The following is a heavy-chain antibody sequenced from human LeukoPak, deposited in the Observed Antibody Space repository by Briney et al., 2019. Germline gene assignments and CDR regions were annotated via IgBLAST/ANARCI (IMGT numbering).Heavy chain of an antibody. D-gene: IGHD2-2*01. CDR2: IKQDGSEK. J-gene: IGHJ5*02. CDR1: GFTFSNYW. Sequence: GGSLRLSCAASGFTFSNYWMSWVRQAPGKGLEWVANIKQDGSEKYYVDSVKGRFTISRDNTKNSLYLQMSSLKASDTAMYYCARRPHYRYCSSTSCPSWFDPWGQGTLVTVSS. V-gene: IGHV3-7*03. CDR3: ARRPHYRYCSSTSCPSWFDP.